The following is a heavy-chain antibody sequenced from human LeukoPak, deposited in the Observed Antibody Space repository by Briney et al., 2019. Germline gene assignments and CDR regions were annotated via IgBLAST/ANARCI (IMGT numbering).Heavy chain of an antibody. CDR1: GYTLTELS. D-gene: IGHD1-20*01. Sequence: ASVKVSCKVSGYTLTELSMHWVRQAPGKGLEWMGGFDPEDGETIYAQKFQGRVTMTEDTSTDTAYMELSSLRSEDTAVYYCATINWNDGPFDYWSQGTLVTVSS. J-gene: IGHJ4*02. V-gene: IGHV1-24*01. CDR3: ATINWNDGPFDY. CDR2: FDPEDGET.